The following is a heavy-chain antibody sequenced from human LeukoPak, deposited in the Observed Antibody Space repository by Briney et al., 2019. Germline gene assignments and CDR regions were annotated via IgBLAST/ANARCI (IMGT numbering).Heavy chain of an antibody. V-gene: IGHV3-48*03. CDR1: GFTFSSYE. CDR2: ISSSGSTI. D-gene: IGHD3-10*01. CDR3: AGSPVLLWFGELTKVDY. Sequence: GGALRLSCAASGFTFSSYEMNWVRQAPGKGLEWVSYISSSGSTIYYADSVKGRFTISRDNAKNSLYLQMNSLRAEDTAVYYCAGSPVLLWFGELTKVDYWGQGTLVTVSS. J-gene: IGHJ4*02.